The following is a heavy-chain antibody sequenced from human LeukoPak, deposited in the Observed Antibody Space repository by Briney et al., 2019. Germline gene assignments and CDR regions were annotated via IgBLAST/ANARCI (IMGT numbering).Heavy chain of an antibody. CDR2: IYYSGST. V-gene: IGHV4-59*01. CDR1: GGSISSYY. Sequence: SETLSLTCTVSGGSISSYYWSWIRQPPGQGLKGSGYIYYSGSTNYNPSLKSRVTISVDTSKNQFSLKLSSVTAADTAVYYCASKSSSSWYFGFDPWGQGTLVTVSS. J-gene: IGHJ5*02. CDR3: ASKSSSSWYFGFDP. D-gene: IGHD6-13*01.